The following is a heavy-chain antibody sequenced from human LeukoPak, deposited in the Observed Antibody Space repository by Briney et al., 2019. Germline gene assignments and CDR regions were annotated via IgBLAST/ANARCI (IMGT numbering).Heavy chain of an antibody. CDR1: GGSISSSHYY. CDR3: ARRRKSGSFRLGSWFDP. CDR2: INHSGST. J-gene: IGHJ5*02. D-gene: IGHD1-26*01. Sequence: SETLSLTCTVSGGSISSSHYYWSWIRQPPGKGLEWIGEINHSGSTNYNPSLKSRVTISVDTSKNQFSLKLSSVTAADTAVYYCARRRKSGSFRLGSWFDPWGQGTLVTVSS. V-gene: IGHV4-39*07.